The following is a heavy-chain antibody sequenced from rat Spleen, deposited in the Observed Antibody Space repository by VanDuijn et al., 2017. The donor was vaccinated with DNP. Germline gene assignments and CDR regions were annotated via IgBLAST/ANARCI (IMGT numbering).Heavy chain of an antibody. V-gene: IGHV5-22*01. CDR3: ARDEGSYYYAMDA. CDR2: IGSDGYAP. CDR1: GFTFSDYY. J-gene: IGHJ4*01. Sequence: EVQLVESGGGLVQPGRSLKLSCAASGFTFSDYYMAWVRQAPTKGLEWVAYIGSDGYAPYYGDSVKGRFTISRDKPKSTLYLQMNSLRSEDTATYYCARDEGSYYYAMDAWGQGTSVTVSS. D-gene: IGHD1-11*01.